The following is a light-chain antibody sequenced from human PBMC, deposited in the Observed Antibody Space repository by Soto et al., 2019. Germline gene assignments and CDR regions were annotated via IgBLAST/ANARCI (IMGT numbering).Light chain of an antibody. J-gene: IGKJ3*01. CDR2: DAS. Sequence: EIVLTQSPGTLSSSPGERATLSCRASQSVSNTYLAWYQQKPGQAPRLLIYDASSRDTGIPDRFSGSGSGTDFTLTISRLEPEDFAVYYCQQYGRSPGLFTFGPGTKVDIK. CDR3: QQYGRSPGLFT. V-gene: IGKV3-20*01. CDR1: QSVSNTY.